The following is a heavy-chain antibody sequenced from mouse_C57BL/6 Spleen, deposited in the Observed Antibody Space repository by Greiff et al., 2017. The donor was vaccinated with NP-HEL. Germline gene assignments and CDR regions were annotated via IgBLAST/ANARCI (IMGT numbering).Heavy chain of an antibody. D-gene: IGHD1-1*02. Sequence: QVQLQQSGAELVKPGASVKLSCKASGYAFSSYWLNWVKQRPGEGLVWIGQIYPGDGDTNYNGKFKGKAALTADTSSSTAYMQLSTLTSEDSAVYFCARGWGYWGQGTLLTVSA. CDR3: ARGWGY. CDR1: GYAFSSYW. J-gene: IGHJ3*01. V-gene: IGHV1-80*01. CDR2: IYPGDGDT.